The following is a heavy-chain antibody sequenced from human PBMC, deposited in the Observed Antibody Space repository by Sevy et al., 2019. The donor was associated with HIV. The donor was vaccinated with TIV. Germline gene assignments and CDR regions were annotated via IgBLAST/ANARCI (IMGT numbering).Heavy chain of an antibody. CDR3: AKDINRGCDGINCYPYYYYFYGLDV. D-gene: IGHD2-21*01. CDR1: GFPFNDHA. CDR2: VSWNSRNI. V-gene: IGHV3-9*01. J-gene: IGHJ6*02. Sequence: GGSLRLSCAASGFPFNDHAMHWVRQVPGNGLEWVSGVSWNSRNIGYADSVKGRFTISRDNANHFLYLEMNSLRPEDTAFYYCAKDINRGCDGINCYPYYYYFYGLDVWGQGTTVTV.